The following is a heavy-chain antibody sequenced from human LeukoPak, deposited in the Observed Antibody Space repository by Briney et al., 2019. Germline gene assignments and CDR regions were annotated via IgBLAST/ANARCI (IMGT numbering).Heavy chain of an antibody. Sequence: KPGGSLRLSCAASGFTFSSYSMNWVRQAPGKGLEWVSSISSSSYIYYADLVKGRFTISRDNAKNSLYLQMNSLRAEDTAVYYCARDSSSYGIRVFDYWGQGTLVTVSS. CDR1: GFTFSSYS. CDR3: ARDSSSYGIRVFDY. J-gene: IGHJ4*02. D-gene: IGHD5-18*01. CDR2: ISSSSYI. V-gene: IGHV3-21*01.